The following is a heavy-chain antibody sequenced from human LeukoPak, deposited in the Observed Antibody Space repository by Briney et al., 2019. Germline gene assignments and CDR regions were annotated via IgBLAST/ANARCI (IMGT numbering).Heavy chain of an antibody. CDR1: GFTVSSYG. CDR3: GIRGFDWLVPEFDS. D-gene: IGHD3-9*01. Sequence: PGGSLRLSCAASGFTVSSYGMHWVRQAPGKGLEWVAFIRYDGSNKYYAGSVKGRFTISRDNSKNTVYVQMNRLRAEDTAVYYCGIRGFDWLVPEFDSWGQGKLVTVSS. V-gene: IGHV3-30*02. CDR2: IRYDGSNK. J-gene: IGHJ5*01.